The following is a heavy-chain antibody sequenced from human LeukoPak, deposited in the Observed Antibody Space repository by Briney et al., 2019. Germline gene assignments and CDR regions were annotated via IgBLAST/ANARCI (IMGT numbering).Heavy chain of an antibody. CDR3: ARGEHIVVVTTPFDY. D-gene: IGHD2-21*02. CDR2: INHSGST. Sequence: PSETLSLTCAVYGGSFSGYYWSWIRQPQGKGLEWIGEINHSGSTNYNPSLKSRVTISVDTSKNQFSLKLSSVTAADTAVYYCARGEHIVVVTTPFDYWGQGTLVTVSS. V-gene: IGHV4-34*01. J-gene: IGHJ4*02. CDR1: GGSFSGYY.